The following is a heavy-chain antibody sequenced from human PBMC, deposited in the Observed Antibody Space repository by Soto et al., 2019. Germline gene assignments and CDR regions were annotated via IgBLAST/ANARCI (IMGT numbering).Heavy chain of an antibody. CDR2: IWYDGTQK. CDR1: GFTFNTYS. V-gene: IGHV3-33*01. J-gene: IGHJ4*02. CDR3: ARAGGTTVTGLWHFDS. D-gene: IGHD4-17*01. Sequence: PGGSLRLSCEASGFTFNTYSMHWVRQPPGKGLEWLAAIWYDGTQKYYADSVKGRFIISRDNSMKTLYLEMNSLRAEDTAVYYCARAGGTTVTGLWHFDSWGQGT.